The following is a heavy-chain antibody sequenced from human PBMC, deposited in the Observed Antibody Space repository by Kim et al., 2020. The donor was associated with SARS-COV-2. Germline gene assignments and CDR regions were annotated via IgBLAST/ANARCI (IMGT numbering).Heavy chain of an antibody. CDR1: GGSISSSSYY. CDR2: IYYSGST. D-gene: IGHD6-13*01. CDR3: ARHGTGDSSSWHIDY. J-gene: IGHJ4*02. V-gene: IGHV4-39*01. Sequence: SETLSLTCTVSGGSISSSSYYWGWIRQPPGKGLEWIGSIYYSGSTYYNPSLKSRVTISVDTSKNQFSLKLSSVTAADTAVYYCARHGTGDSSSWHIDYWGQGTLVTVSS.